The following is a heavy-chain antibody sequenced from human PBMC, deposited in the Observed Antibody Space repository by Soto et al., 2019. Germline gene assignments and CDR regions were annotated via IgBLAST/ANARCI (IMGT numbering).Heavy chain of an antibody. CDR3: ARRYGPSFDY. V-gene: IGHV4-59*01. CDR1: GGSISSYY. CDR2: IYYSGST. J-gene: IGHJ4*02. Sequence: ETLSLTCTVSGGSISSYYWSWIRQPPGKGLEWIGYIYYSGSTNYNPSLKNRVTISVDTSKNHFSLKLSSVTSADTAVYYCARRYGPSFDYWGQGTLVTVSS. D-gene: IGHD4-17*01.